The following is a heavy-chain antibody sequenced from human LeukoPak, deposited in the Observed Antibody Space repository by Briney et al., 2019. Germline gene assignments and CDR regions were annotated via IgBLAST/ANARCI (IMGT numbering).Heavy chain of an antibody. V-gene: IGHV3-23*01. Sequence: PGGSLRLSCAASGFTFSRYVMSWVRQAPGKGLEWVSGISGSGGSTYYADSVKGRFTISRDNSKNTLYLQMNSLRAEDTAVYYCAKDLKTGTTLAADYWGQGTLVTVSS. D-gene: IGHD1-1*01. J-gene: IGHJ4*02. CDR3: AKDLKTGTTLAADY. CDR2: ISGSGGST. CDR1: GFTFSRYV.